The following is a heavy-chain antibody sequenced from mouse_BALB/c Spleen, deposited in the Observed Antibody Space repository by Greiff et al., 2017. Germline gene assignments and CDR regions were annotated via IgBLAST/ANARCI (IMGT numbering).Heavy chain of an antibody. V-gene: IGHV1-9*01. J-gene: IGHJ1*01. CDR3: ASRDVYGSYGYFDV. CDR1: GYTFSSYW. CDR2: ILPGSGST. Sequence: QVQLQQSGAELMKPGASVTISCTATGYTFSSYWIEWVKQRPGHGLEWIGEILPGSGSTNYNEKFKGKATFTADTSSNTAYMQLSSLTSEDSAVYYCASRDVYGSYGYFDVWGAGTTVTVSS. D-gene: IGHD2-1*01.